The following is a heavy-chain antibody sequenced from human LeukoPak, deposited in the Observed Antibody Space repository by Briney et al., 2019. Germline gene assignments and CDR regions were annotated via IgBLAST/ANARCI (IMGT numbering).Heavy chain of an antibody. V-gene: IGHV4-59*01. CDR1: GGSISSYY. J-gene: IGHJ4*02. Sequence: SETLSLTCTVSGGSISSYYWSWIRQPPGKGLEWIGYIYYSGSTNYNPSLKSRVTISVDTSKNQFSLKLSSVTAADTAVYYCAREGKYQVLLAYWGQGTLVTVSS. D-gene: IGHD2-2*01. CDR3: AREGKYQVLLAY. CDR2: IYYSGST.